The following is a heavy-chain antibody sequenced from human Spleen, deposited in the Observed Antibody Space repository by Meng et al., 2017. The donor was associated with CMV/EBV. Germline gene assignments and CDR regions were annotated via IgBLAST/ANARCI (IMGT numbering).Heavy chain of an antibody. Sequence: QGQLPEWGTGLVNRSQTLSLTCICCGGSCSSCDNYWSWIRQHPGKGLEWIGYIYYSGSTYYNPSLKSRVTISVDTSKNLFSLKLSSVTAADTAVYYCARVVPAERFDPWGQGTLVTVSS. CDR1: GGSCSSCDNY. CDR2: IYYSGST. J-gene: IGHJ5*02. V-gene: IGHV4-30-4*08. D-gene: IGHD2-2*01. CDR3: ARVVPAERFDP.